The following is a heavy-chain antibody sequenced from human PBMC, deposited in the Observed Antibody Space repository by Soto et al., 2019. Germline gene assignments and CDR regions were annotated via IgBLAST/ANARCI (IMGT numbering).Heavy chain of an antibody. Sequence: EVQLVESGGGLVKPGGSLRLSCVGSGLTLSDAWMNWVRQIPGKGPEWVGRIKTKSDGAVTDYAALAKGRFTISRADSENTVSLQMNSLKTEYTAVYYCAREWFGDFVWGQGTLVTVSS. V-gene: IGHV3-15*05. CDR1: GLTLSDAW. D-gene: IGHD3-10*01. CDR3: AREWFGDFV. J-gene: IGHJ4*02. CDR2: IKTKSDGAVT.